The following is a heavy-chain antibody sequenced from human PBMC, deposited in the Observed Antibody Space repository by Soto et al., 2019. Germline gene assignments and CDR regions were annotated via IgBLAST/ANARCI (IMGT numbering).Heavy chain of an antibody. CDR2: ISYDGTNK. J-gene: IGHJ3*02. D-gene: IGHD1-26*01. CDR1: GFTFVSFG. Sequence: PWGSLRLSCAASGFTFVSFGIRFIRHSPLKGLEWVALISYDGTNKYYADSVRGRFTISRDNSKNTLYLEMNILRVEDTAVYYCAKVLPATGIEGGGDAFDIWGQGTMVTVSS. CDR3: AKVLPATGIEGGGDAFDI. V-gene: IGHV3-30*18.